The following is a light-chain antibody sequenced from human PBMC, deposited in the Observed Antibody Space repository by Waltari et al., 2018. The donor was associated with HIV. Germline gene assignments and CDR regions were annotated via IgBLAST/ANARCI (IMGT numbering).Light chain of an antibody. CDR3: CSYGSSATFVV. V-gene: IGLV2-23*02. CDR2: EVT. CDR1: SSDVGNYNL. Sequence: QSALTQPASVSGSPGPSITISCTETSSDVGNYNLVSRYQPYTGKAPKLLIYEVTKRPSGVSSRFSGSKSGNTASLTISDLQSEDEANYYCCSYGSSATFVVFGGGTRVTV. J-gene: IGLJ2*01.